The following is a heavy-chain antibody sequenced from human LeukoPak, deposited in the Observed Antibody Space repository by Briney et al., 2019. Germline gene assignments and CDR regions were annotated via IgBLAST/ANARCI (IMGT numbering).Heavy chain of an antibody. CDR1: GYTFTGYY. CDR2: INPNSGGT. CDR3: TRLEPSLRGPTFDY. D-gene: IGHD4-17*01. J-gene: IGHJ4*02. V-gene: IGHV1-2*02. Sequence: ASVKVSCKASGYTFTGYYMHWVRQAPGQGLEWMGWINPNSGGTNYAQKFQGRVTMTRDTSISTAYMELRSLRSDDTAVYYCTRLEPSLRGPTFDYWGQGALVTVSS.